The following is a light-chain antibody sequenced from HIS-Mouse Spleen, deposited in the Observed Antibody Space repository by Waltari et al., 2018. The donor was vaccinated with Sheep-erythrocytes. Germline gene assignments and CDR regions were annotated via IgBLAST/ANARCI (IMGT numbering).Light chain of an antibody. CDR2: DVS. V-gene: IGLV2-11*01. Sequence: QSALTQPRSVSGSPGQSVTISCTVTSSDVGGYNYVSWYQQHPGKAPKLMIYDVSKRPSGVPDRFAGSQSGNTASLTISGLQAEDEADYYCCSYAGSYNHVFATGTKVTVL. J-gene: IGLJ1*01. CDR1: SSDVGGYNY. CDR3: CSYAGSYNHV.